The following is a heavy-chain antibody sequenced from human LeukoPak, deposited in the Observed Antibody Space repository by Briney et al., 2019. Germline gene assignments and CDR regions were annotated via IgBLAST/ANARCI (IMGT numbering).Heavy chain of an antibody. CDR3: AREDDILTGYSSDLKPFDY. D-gene: IGHD3-9*01. CDR2: INHSGST. J-gene: IGHJ4*02. Sequence: PSETLSLTCAVYGGSFSGYYWSWIRQPPGKGLEWIGEINHSGSTNYNPSLKSRVTISVDTSKNQFSLKLSSVTAADTAVYYCAREDDILTGYSSDLKPFDYWGQGTLVTVSS. V-gene: IGHV4-34*01. CDR1: GGSFSGYY.